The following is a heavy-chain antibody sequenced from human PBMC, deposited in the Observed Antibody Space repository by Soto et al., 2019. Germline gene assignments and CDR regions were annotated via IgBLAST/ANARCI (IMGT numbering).Heavy chain of an antibody. CDR3: ASPPREYYYDSSGYDYYYYGMDV. V-gene: IGHV3-7*01. CDR2: IKQDGSEK. J-gene: IGHJ6*02. Sequence: GGSLRLSCAASGFTFSSYWMSWVRQAPGKGLEWVANIKQDGSEKYYVDSVKGRFTISRDNAKNSLYLQMNSLRAEDTAVYYCASPPREYYYDSSGYDYYYYGMDVWGQGTTVTVSS. D-gene: IGHD3-22*01. CDR1: GFTFSSYW.